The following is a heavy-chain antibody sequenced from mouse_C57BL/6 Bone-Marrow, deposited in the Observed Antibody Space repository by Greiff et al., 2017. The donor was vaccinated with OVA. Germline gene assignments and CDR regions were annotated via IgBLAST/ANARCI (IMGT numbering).Heavy chain of an antibody. CDR2: IDPSDSYT. Sequence: QVQLKQSGAELVMPGASVKLSCKASGYTFTSYWMHWVKQRPGQGLEWIGEIDPSDSYTNYNQKFKGKSTLTVDKSSSTAYMQLSSLTSEDSAVYYCARYSGSSYYAMDYWGQGTSVTVSS. CDR3: ARYSGSSYYAMDY. V-gene: IGHV1-69*01. CDR1: GYTFTSYW. J-gene: IGHJ4*01. D-gene: IGHD1-1*01.